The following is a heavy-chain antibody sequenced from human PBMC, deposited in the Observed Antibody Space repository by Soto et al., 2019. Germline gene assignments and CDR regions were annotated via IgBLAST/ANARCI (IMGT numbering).Heavy chain of an antibody. V-gene: IGHV4-34*01. J-gene: IGHJ4*02. CDR1: GGSFSGYY. CDR3: ARGGYSYGLDY. CDR2: INHSGST. Sequence: SETLSLTCAIYGGSFSGYYWSWIRQPPGKGLEWIGEINHSGSTNYNPSLKSRVTISVDTSKNQFSLKLSSVTAADTAVYYCARGGYSYGLDYWGQGTLVTVSS. D-gene: IGHD5-18*01.